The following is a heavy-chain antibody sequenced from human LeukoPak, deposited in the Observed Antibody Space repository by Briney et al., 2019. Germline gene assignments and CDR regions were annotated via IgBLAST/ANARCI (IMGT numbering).Heavy chain of an antibody. Sequence: GGSLRLSCAASGFTFSSYSMNWVRQAPGKGLEWVGRIKSRADGGTADYAAPVKGRFTISRDDSKNTLHLQMNSLKTDDTAVYYCTTDQSYWGQGTLVIVSS. CDR1: GFTFSSYS. V-gene: IGHV3-15*01. CDR2: IKSRADGGTA. CDR3: TTDQSY. J-gene: IGHJ4*02.